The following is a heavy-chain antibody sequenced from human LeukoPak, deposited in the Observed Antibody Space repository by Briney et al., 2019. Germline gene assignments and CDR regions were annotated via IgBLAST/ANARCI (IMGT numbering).Heavy chain of an antibody. V-gene: IGHV3-30-3*01. D-gene: IGHD3-22*01. CDR3: ARSYYDSSGYNDY. CDR1: GFTFSSYA. Sequence: GGSLRLSCAASGFTFSSYAMHWVRQAPGKGLEWVAVISYDGSNKYYADSVKGRFTISRDNSKNTLYLQMNSLRAEDTAVYYCARSYYDSSGYNDYWGQGALVTVSS. J-gene: IGHJ4*02. CDR2: ISYDGSNK.